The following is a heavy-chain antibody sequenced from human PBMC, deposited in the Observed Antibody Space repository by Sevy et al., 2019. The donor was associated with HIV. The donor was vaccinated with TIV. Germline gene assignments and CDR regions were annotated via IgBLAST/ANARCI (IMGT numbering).Heavy chain of an antibody. CDR2: FKSKIHGGTT. CDR3: TRWSGSQSIFDY. CDR1: GFIFGDYG. V-gene: IGHV3-49*04. Sequence: GGSLRLSCTASGFIFGDYGMSWVHQAPGKGLEWIAFFKSKIHGGTTENAASVKGRFTISRDDSKNIVYLQMSNLKTEDTAVYYCTRWSGSQSIFDYWGQGTLVIVSS. D-gene: IGHD1-26*01. J-gene: IGHJ4*02.